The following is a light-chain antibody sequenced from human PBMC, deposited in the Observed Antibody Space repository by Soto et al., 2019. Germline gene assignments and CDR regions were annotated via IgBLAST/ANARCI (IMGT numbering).Light chain of an antibody. CDR2: AAS. V-gene: IGKV1-39*01. CDR1: QSISFY. CDR3: QQSYSIPIT. Sequence: DIQMTQSPSSLSASVGDRVTITCRASQSISFYLNWYQQKPGKAHKVLIYAASNLQSGVPSRFSGRGSGTDFTLTISSLQPEDFATYYCQQSYSIPITFGQGKRLESK. J-gene: IGKJ5*01.